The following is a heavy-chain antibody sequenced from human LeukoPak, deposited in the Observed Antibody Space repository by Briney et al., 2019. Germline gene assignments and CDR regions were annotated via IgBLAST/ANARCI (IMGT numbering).Heavy chain of an antibody. J-gene: IGHJ5*02. V-gene: IGHV4-34*01. CDR1: GGSFSGYY. CDR3: ARRHPRSHYIQNWFDP. Sequence: KPSETLSLTCAVYGGSFSGYYWSWIRQPPGKGLEWIGEINHSGSTNYNPSLKSRVTISVDTSKNQFSLKLSSVTAADTAVYYCARRHPRSHYIQNWFDPWGQGTLVTVSS. CDR2: INHSGST. D-gene: IGHD1-1*01.